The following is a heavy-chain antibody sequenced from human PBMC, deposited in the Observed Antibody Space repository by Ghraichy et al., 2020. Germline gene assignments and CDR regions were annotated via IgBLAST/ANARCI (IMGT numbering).Heavy chain of an antibody. Sequence: SVKVSCKASGGTFSSYAISWVRQAPGQGLEWMGGIIPIFGTANYAQKFQGRVTITADESTSTAYMELSSLRSEDTAVYYCARVAVSEWYSFDIWGQGTMVTVSS. CDR1: GGTFSSYA. J-gene: IGHJ3*02. CDR3: ARVAVSEWYSFDI. V-gene: IGHV1-69*13. CDR2: IIPIFGTA. D-gene: IGHD2/OR15-2a*01.